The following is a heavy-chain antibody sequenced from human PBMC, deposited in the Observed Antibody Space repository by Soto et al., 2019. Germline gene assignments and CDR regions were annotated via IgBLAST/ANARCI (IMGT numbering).Heavy chain of an antibody. CDR3: ARQGFGQLHGLVDV. CDR2: IYHSGST. D-gene: IGHD3-10*01. V-gene: IGHV4-30-2*01. Sequence: SETLSLTCAVSGGSISSGGYSWSWIRQPPGKGLEWIGYIYHSGSTYYNPSLKSRVTMSVDTSKNHSSLKVNSVTAADTALYYCARQGFGQLHGLVDVWGPGTTVTVSS. J-gene: IGHJ6*02. CDR1: GGSISSGGYS.